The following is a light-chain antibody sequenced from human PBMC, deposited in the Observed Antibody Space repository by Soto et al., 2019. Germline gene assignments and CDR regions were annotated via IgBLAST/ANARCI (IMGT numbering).Light chain of an antibody. Sequence: QSVPTQPASVSGSPGQSITISCTGTSSDVGGYDYVSWYQQHPGKAPKLMIYDVINRPSGVSHRFSGSKSGNTASLTISGLQAEDEADYYCSSYAISRDVVFGGGTKLTVL. V-gene: IGLV2-14*01. CDR2: DVI. CDR1: SSDVGGYDY. CDR3: SSYAISRDVV. J-gene: IGLJ2*01.